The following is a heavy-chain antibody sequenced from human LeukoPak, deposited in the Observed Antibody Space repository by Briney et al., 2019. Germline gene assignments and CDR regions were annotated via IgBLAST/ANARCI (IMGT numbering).Heavy chain of an antibody. D-gene: IGHD3-3*01. V-gene: IGHV4-38-2*01. Sequence: SETLSLTCAVSGSSISSGYYWGWIRQPPGQGLEWIGEINHSGSTNYNPSLKSRVTISVDTSKNQFSLKLSSVTAADTAVYYCARGTSLVWSGRNYYYYMDVWGKGTTVTVSS. CDR3: ARGTSLVWSGRNYYYYMDV. CDR1: GSSISSGYY. CDR2: INHSGST. J-gene: IGHJ6*03.